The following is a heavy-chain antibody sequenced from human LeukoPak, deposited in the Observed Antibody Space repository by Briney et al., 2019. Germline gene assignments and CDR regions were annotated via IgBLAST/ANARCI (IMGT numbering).Heavy chain of an antibody. CDR3: ARSGKIYFDWLLDY. CDR1: GFTFSNHG. Sequence: GGSLRLSCAASGFTFSNHGMHWVRQAPGKGLEWVAFISYDGNIKYYPDSVKGRFTISWDNAKKSLYLQMNSLRAEDTAVYYCARSGKIYFDWLLDYWGQGTLVTVSS. J-gene: IGHJ4*02. V-gene: IGHV3-30*03. CDR2: ISYDGNIK. D-gene: IGHD3-9*01.